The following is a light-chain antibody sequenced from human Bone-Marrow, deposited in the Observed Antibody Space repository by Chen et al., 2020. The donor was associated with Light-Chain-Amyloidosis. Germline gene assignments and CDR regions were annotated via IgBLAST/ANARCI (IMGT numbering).Light chain of an antibody. CDR3: QVWDRSSDRPV. CDR1: NIGSTS. CDR2: DDS. J-gene: IGLJ3*02. Sequence: SSVLSQPASGSVAPGKTATITCGGNNIGSTSVHWYQQTPGQAPLLVVYDDSDRPSGIPERLSGSNSGNTATLTISRVEAGDEADYYCQVWDRSSDRPVFGGGTKLTVL. V-gene: IGLV3-21*03.